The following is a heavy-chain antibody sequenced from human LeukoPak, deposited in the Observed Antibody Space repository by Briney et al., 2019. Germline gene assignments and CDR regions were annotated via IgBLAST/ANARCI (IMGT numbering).Heavy chain of an antibody. CDR1: GGTFSSYA. V-gene: IGHV1-69*05. D-gene: IGHD2-2*01. J-gene: IGHJ5*02. CDR2: IIPIFGTA. Sequence: GASVKVSCKASGGTFSSYAISWVRQAPGQGLEWMGGIIPIFGTANYAQKFQGRVTITTDESTSTAYMELSSLRSEDTAVYYCARVVHRTVGQYEGVPAAIPQQGWFDPWGQGTLVTVSS. CDR3: ARVVHRTVGQYEGVPAAIPQQGWFDP.